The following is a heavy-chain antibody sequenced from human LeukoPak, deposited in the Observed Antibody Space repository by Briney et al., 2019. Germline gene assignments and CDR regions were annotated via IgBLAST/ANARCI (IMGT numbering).Heavy chain of an antibody. J-gene: IGHJ4*02. D-gene: IGHD1-26*01. CDR1: GFNFNTYW. V-gene: IGHV3-7*01. CDR3: ARLNSGTYAFDY. CDR2: IKQDGSEK. Sequence: GGSLRLSCAASGFNFNTYWMSWVRQAPGKGLEWVANIKQDGSEKYYVDSVKGRFTISRDNSKNSLFLQMNSLRAEDTAVYYCARLNSGTYAFDYWGQGTLVTVSS.